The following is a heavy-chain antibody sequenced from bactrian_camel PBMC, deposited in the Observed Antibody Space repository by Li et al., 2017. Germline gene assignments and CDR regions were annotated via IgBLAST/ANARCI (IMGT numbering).Heavy chain of an antibody. Sequence: VQLVESGGGLVQPGGSLTLSCAHSGTITYAMTWVRQAPGKGLEWVSRISTGGSSTYYADSVKGRFTISRDNAENTLYLQMNSLKSEDTALYYCATGFGDDARPWGQGTQVTVS. V-gene: IGHV3S31*01. CDR3: ATGFGDDARP. D-gene: IGHD4*01. CDR2: ISTGGSST. CDR1: GTITYA. J-gene: IGHJ6*01.